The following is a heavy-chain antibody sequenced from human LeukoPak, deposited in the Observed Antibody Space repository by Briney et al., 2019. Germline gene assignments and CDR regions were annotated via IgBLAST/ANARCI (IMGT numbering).Heavy chain of an antibody. V-gene: IGHV1-3*01. J-gene: IGHJ4*02. CDR3: ARGYCSGGSCYADFDY. CDR2: INAGNGNT. D-gene: IGHD2-15*01. Sequence: ASVKVSCRASGYTFTSYAMHWVRQAPGQRLEWMGWINAGNGNTKYSQKFQGRVTITRDTSASTAYMELSSLRSEDTAVYYCARGYCSGGSCYADFDYWGQGTLVTVSS. CDR1: GYTFTSYA.